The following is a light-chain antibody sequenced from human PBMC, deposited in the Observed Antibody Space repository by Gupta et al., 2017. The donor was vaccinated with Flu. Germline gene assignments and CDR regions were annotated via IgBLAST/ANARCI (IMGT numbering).Light chain of an antibody. J-gene: IGKJ2*01. V-gene: IGKV3-11*01. CDR3: QQRSNRPPYT. CDR2: DAS. CDR1: QSVRRY. Sequence: ATLYLSPGERATLSCGASQSVRRYLSWYKQKPFQAPRLLIYDASNRDTGIPARFSGSGYGKDLTLTISSREQEDFAGYYCQQRSNRPPYTFGQGTKMQIK.